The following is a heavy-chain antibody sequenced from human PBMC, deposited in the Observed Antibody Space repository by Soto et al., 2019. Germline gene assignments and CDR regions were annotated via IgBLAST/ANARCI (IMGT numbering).Heavy chain of an antibody. V-gene: IGHV4-59*12. D-gene: IGHD4-17*01. CDR1: GGTITYYY. Sequence: PSETLSLTCTVSGGTITYYYWSWIRQAPGKGLEWLGYIFDGGSANYNPSLKSRVSFSLDKSQNQLSLKLTSVTGADTAIYYCVSVEGTPTVTGDYYYYAADVWGQGTTVTVSS. CDR2: IFDGGSA. J-gene: IGHJ6*02. CDR3: VSVEGTPTVTGDYYYYAADV.